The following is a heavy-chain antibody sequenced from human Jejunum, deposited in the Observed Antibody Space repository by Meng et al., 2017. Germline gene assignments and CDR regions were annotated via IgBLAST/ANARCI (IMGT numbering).Heavy chain of an antibody. CDR3: ARADYVRYFDL. V-gene: IGHV4-4*02. Sequence: QVELQEAGPGLVRPSETLSLTCAVAGCSIESNNWWTWIRQPPGQGLEWIGEVYHSGSTHYNPSLQSRVTISIDNSKNRFSLSLNSVTAADTAIYYCARADYVRYFDLWGRGTLVTVSS. CDR2: VYHSGST. CDR1: GCSIESNNW. D-gene: IGHD3-10*02. J-gene: IGHJ2*01.